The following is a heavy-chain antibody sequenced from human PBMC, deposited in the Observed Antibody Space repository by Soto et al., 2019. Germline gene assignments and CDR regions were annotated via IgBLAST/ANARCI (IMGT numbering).Heavy chain of an antibody. CDR2: IDPSDSYT. CDR3: ASHLRNSYGMDV. CDR1: GYSFTSYW. J-gene: IGHJ6*02. V-gene: IGHV5-10-1*01. Sequence: PGESLKISCKGSGYSFTSYWISWVRQMPGKGLEWMGRIDPSDSYTNYSPSFQGHVTISADKSISTAYLQWSSLKTSDTAMYYCASHLRNSYGMDVWGQGNTVAASS.